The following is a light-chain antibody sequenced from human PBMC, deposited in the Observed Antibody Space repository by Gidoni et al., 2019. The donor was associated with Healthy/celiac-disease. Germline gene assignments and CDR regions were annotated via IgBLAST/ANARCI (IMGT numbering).Light chain of an antibody. CDR1: QDISHY. Sequence: DIQMTQSPSSLSASVGDRVTITCQASQDISHYLNWYQQKPGKAPKLLIYDASNLETGVPSRFSGSGSGTDFTFTISSLQPEDIATYYCQQYDNLPPIFXGXTKVEIK. CDR2: DAS. V-gene: IGKV1-33*01. CDR3: QQYDNLPPI. J-gene: IGKJ4*01.